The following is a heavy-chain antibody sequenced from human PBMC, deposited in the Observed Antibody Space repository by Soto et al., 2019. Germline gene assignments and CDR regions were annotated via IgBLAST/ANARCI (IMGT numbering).Heavy chain of an antibody. CDR2: ISWNSGSI. D-gene: IGHD3-10*01. Sequence: GGSLRLSCAASGFTFSSYSMNWVRQAPGKGLEWVSGISWNSGSIGYADSVKGRFTISRDNAKNSLYLQMNSLRAEDTALYYCAKDRDTMVRGPFDYWGQGTLVTVSS. J-gene: IGHJ4*02. CDR1: GFTFSSYS. V-gene: IGHV3-9*01. CDR3: AKDRDTMVRGPFDY.